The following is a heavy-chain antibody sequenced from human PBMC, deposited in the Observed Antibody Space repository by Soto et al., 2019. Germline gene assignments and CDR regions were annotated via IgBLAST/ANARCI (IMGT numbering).Heavy chain of an antibody. CDR2: IYYSGST. Sequence: SETLSLTCTVSGGSISSGDYYWSWIRQPPGKGLEWIGYIYYSGSTYYNPSLKSRVTISVDTSKNQFSLKLSSVTAADTAVYYCARGVGYCSSTSCYTYGMDVWGQGTKVTVSS. CDR1: GGSISSGDYY. J-gene: IGHJ6*02. D-gene: IGHD2-2*02. V-gene: IGHV4-30-4*01. CDR3: ARGVGYCSSTSCYTYGMDV.